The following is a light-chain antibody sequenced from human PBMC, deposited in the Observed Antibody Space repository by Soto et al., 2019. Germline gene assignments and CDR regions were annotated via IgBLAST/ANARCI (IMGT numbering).Light chain of an antibody. Sequence: EIVLTQSPGTLSLSPGERATLSCRASQSVSRNYLAWYQQKPGQAPRLLIYDASSRATGIPDRFSGSGSGTDFTLTISRLEPEDFAVYYCQQYGSSGTFGQGTKVDIK. CDR1: QSVSRNY. CDR2: DAS. V-gene: IGKV3-20*01. J-gene: IGKJ1*01. CDR3: QQYGSSGT.